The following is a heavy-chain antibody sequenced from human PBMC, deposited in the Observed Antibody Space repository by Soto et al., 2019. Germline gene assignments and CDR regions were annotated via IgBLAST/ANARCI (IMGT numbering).Heavy chain of an antibody. CDR1: GGTFSTYG. CDR3: ASRERVDAFDV. J-gene: IGHJ3*01. CDR2: IIPIFGTI. V-gene: IGHV1-69*01. Sequence: QVQLVQSGAEVKKPGSSVKVSCKASGGTFSTYGITWVRKASGQGLEWMGGIIPIFGTIKFAQKFQGRLTITPDESTSTVYMELSSLTSEDTAVYYCASRERVDAFDVWGQGTMVTVSS. D-gene: IGHD1-26*01.